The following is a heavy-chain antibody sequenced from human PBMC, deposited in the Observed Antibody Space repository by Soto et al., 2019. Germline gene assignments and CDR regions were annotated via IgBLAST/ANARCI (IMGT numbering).Heavy chain of an antibody. CDR2: IHFGGST. CDR1: GGSISNYF. V-gene: IGHV4-59*01. Sequence: SETLSLTCSVSGGSISNYFWSWIRQSPGRGLEWIGYIHFGGSTNYNPSLKSRVTMSVDTSKMQFSLKLSSVTAADTAVYYCARAGRDGIVVVTAIRGMNVWGQGTTVT. J-gene: IGHJ6*02. D-gene: IGHD2-21*02. CDR3: ARAGRDGIVVVTAIRGMNV.